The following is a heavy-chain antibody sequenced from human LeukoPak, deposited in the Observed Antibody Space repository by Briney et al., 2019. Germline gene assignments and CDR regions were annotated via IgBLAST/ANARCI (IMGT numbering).Heavy chain of an antibody. V-gene: IGHV3-21*01. D-gene: IGHD6-19*01. CDR3: AGEAPVAGTSDY. J-gene: IGHJ4*02. CDR1: GFTFSSYS. Sequence: PGGSLRLSCAASGFTFSSYSMNWVRQAPGKGLEWVSSISSSSSYIYYADSVKGRFTISRDNAKNSLYLQMNSLRAEDTAVYYCAGEAPVAGTSDYWGQGTLVTVSS. CDR2: ISSSSSYI.